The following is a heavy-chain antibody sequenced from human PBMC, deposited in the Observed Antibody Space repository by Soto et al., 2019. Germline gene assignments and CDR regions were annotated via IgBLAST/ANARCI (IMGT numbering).Heavy chain of an antibody. CDR3: ARGFSVSSSWRDNWFDP. V-gene: IGHV1-2*02. Sequence: ASVKVSCKASGYTFTGCYMHWVRQAPGQGLEWMGWINPNSGGTNYAQKFQGRVTMTRDTSISTAYMELSRLRSADTAVYYCARGFSVSSSWRDNWFDPWGQGTLVTVSS. CDR2: INPNSGGT. D-gene: IGHD6-13*01. CDR1: GYTFTGCY. J-gene: IGHJ5*02.